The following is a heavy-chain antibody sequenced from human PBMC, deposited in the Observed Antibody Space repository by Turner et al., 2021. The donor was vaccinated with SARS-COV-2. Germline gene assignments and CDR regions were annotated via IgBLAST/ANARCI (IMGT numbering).Heavy chain of an antibody. D-gene: IGHD5-12*01. CDR3: ARDLGYSGYGASPYFDY. J-gene: IGHJ4*02. CDR1: GGTFSSYA. V-gene: IGHV1-69*01. Sequence: QVQLVQSGAEVKTPGSSVKVSCKASGGTFSSYAISWVRQAPGQGLEWMGGIIPIFATANYAQKFQGRVTITADESTSTAYMELSSLRSEDTAVYYCARDLGYSGYGASPYFDYWGQGTLVTVSS. CDR2: IIPIFATA.